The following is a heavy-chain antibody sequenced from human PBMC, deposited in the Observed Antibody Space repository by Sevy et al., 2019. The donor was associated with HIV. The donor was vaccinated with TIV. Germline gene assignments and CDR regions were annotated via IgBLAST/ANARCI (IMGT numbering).Heavy chain of an antibody. Sequence: GGSLRLSCAASGFTFSSYWMSWVRQAPGKGLEWVANIKQDGSEKYYVDSVKGRFTISRDNAKNSLYLQMNSLRAEDTAVYYCARDDSEFWSGYYQIDYWGQGTLVTVSS. J-gene: IGHJ4*02. D-gene: IGHD3-3*01. V-gene: IGHV3-7*01. CDR2: IKQDGSEK. CDR1: GFTFSSYW. CDR3: ARDDSEFWSGYYQIDY.